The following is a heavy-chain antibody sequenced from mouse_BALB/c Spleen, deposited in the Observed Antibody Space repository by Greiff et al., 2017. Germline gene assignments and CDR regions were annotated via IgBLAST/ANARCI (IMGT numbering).Heavy chain of an antibody. Sequence: QVQLQQSGPGLVAPSQSLSITCTVSGFSLTGGGVNWVRQPPGKGLEWLGMIWGDGSTDYNSALKSRLSISKDNSKSQVFLKMNSLQTDDTARYYCARDGKGNPWFAYWGQGTLVTVSA. V-gene: IGHV2-6-7*01. CDR3: ARDGKGNPWFAY. CDR2: IWGDGST. J-gene: IGHJ3*01. D-gene: IGHD2-1*01. CDR1: GFSLTGGG.